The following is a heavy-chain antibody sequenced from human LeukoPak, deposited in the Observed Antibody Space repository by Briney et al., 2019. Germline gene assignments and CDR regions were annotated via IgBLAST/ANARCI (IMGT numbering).Heavy chain of an antibody. CDR2: IKSKTEGGTT. CDR1: GFTFNRFY. J-gene: IGHJ4*02. Sequence: GGSLRLSCSASGFTFNRFYLHWVRQAPGKGLEWVGRIKSKTEGGTTDYAAPVKGRFTISRDDSKNTLYLQMNSLKTEDTAVYYCTTEDLRFDWLLSDRAFDYWGQGTLVTVSS. D-gene: IGHD3-9*01. V-gene: IGHV3-15*07. CDR3: TTEDLRFDWLLSDRAFDY.